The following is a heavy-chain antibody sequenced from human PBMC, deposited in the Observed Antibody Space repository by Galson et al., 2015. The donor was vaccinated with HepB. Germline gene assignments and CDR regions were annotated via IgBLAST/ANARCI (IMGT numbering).Heavy chain of an antibody. V-gene: IGHV1-46*01. CDR1: GYTFTSYY. CDR3: ARGAWGVGDCGGDCYKSWFDP. D-gene: IGHD2-21*01. CDR2: INPSGGST. Sequence: SVKVSCKASGYTFTSYYMHWVRQAPGQGLEWMGIINPSGGSTSYAQKFQGRVTITADESTSTAYMELSSLRSEDTAVYYCARGAWGVGDCGGDCYKSWFDPWGQGTLVTVSS. J-gene: IGHJ5*02.